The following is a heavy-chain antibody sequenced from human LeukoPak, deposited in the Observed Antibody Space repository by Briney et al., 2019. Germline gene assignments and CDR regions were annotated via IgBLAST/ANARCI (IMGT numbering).Heavy chain of an antibody. CDR3: ARDSRGVGDYVWGNWFDP. J-gene: IGHJ5*02. Sequence: SETLSLTCTVSGGSISSSSYYWGWIRQPPGKGLEWIGSIYYSGSTYYNPSLKSRVTISVDTSKNQFSLKLSSVAAADTAVYYCARDSRGVGDYVWGNWFDPWGQGTLVTVSS. V-gene: IGHV4-39*07. CDR2: IYYSGST. D-gene: IGHD3-16*01. CDR1: GGSISSSSYY.